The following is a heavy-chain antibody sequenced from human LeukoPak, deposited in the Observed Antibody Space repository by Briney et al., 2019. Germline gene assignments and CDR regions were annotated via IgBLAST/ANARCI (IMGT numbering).Heavy chain of an antibody. D-gene: IGHD6-19*01. V-gene: IGHV1-46*01. CDR1: GYTFTSSY. CDR3: AREAVDAFDI. Sequence: ASVKVSCKASGYTFTSSYIHWVRQAPGQGLEWMGIINPSGGTTIYAQKFQGRVTMTRDTSTSTVYMELSSLRSEDTAVYYCAREAVDAFDIWGQGTMVTVSS. J-gene: IGHJ3*02. CDR2: INPSGGTT.